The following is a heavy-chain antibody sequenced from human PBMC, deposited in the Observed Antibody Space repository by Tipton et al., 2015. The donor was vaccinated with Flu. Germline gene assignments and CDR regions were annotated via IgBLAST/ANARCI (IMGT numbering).Heavy chain of an antibody. CDR2: FYYSGST. CDR1: GGSISSYY. V-gene: IGHV4-59*01. D-gene: IGHD5-12*01. J-gene: IGHJ3*01. CDR3: ARDERSGSGYGLRL. Sequence: TLSLTCTVSGGSISSYYWTWVRQPPGKVLEWIGYFYYSGSTNFNPSLKSRLTMSVDTSKNQFSLNLRSVTAADTALYLSARDERSGSGYGLRLWGPGTMVTVSS.